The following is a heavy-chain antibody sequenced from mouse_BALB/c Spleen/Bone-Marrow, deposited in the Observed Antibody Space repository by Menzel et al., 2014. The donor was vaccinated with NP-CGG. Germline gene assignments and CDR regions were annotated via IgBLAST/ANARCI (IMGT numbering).Heavy chain of an antibody. CDR1: GYTFXSYW. V-gene: IGHV1-87*01. J-gene: IGHJ4*01. CDR3: ARWGNSYAMDY. Sequence: VQLVESGAELATPGASVKLSCKASGYTFXSYWMQWVKQRPGQGLEWIGAIYPGDGDTRYTQKFKGKATLTADKSSSTAYMQLSSLASEDSAVYYCARWGNSYAMDYWVKEPQSPSPQ. D-gene: IGHD2-1*01. CDR2: IYPGDGDT.